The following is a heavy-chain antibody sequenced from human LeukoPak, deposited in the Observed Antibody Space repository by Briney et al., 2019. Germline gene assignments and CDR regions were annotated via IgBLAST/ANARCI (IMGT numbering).Heavy chain of an antibody. Sequence: SVKVSCKASGCTFSSYAISWVRQAPGQGLEWMGGIIPIFGTANYAQKFQGRVTITADESTSTAYMELSSLRSEDTAVYYCARAKYYYDRETHDAFDIWGQGTMVTVSS. CDR1: GCTFSSYA. J-gene: IGHJ3*02. CDR3: ARAKYYYDRETHDAFDI. D-gene: IGHD3-22*01. V-gene: IGHV1-69*01. CDR2: IIPIFGTA.